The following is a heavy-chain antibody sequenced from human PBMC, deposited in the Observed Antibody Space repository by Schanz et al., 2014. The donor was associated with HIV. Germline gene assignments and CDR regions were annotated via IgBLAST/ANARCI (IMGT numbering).Heavy chain of an antibody. D-gene: IGHD3-22*01. V-gene: IGHV3-30*18. Sequence: QVHLVESGGGVVQPGRSLRLSCAASGFTFNNYGMHWVRQAPGKGLEWVAVISYDGRNKYYEDSVKGRFTISRDNSKNTLYLQLKSLRADDTAVYYCAKDRNYYDSRFLGKGNYYYYYGMDVWGQGTTVTVSS. J-gene: IGHJ6*02. CDR2: ISYDGRNK. CDR1: GFTFNNYG. CDR3: AKDRNYYDSRFLGKGNYYYYYGMDV.